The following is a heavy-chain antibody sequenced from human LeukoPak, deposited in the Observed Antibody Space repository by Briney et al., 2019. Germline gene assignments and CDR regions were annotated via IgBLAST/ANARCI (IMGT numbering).Heavy chain of an antibody. J-gene: IGHJ4*02. CDR1: GFTVSSNY. Sequence: PGGSLRLSCAASGFTVSSNYMSWVRQAPGKGLEWVSVIYSGGSTYYADSVKGRFTISRDNSKNTLYLQMNGLRAEDTAVYYCARAKYYDILTGYYPSYYFDYWGQGTLVTVSS. D-gene: IGHD3-9*01. V-gene: IGHV3-66*01. CDR2: IYSGGST. CDR3: ARAKYYDILTGYYPSYYFDY.